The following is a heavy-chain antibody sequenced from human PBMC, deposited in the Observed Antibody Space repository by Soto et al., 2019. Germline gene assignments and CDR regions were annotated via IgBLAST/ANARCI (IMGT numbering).Heavy chain of an antibody. CDR1: GYSISSSNW. CDR2: IYYSGTT. V-gene: IGHV4-28*03. D-gene: IGHD4-17*01. J-gene: IGHJ3*02. Sequence: SETLSLTCAVSGYSISSSNWWGWIRQPPGKGLEWIGYIYYSGTTYYNPSLKSRVTMSVETSKNQFSLKLTSVTAVDTAVYYCARAGDYDPGAFDIWGQGTMVTVSS. CDR3: ARAGDYDPGAFDI.